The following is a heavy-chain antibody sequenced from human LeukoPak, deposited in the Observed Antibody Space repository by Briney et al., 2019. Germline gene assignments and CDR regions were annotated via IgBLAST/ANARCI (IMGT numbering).Heavy chain of an antibody. CDR1: GFTFSRYW. J-gene: IGHJ6*02. D-gene: IGHD6-6*01. V-gene: IGHV3-7*05. CDR2: IKQDGSEK. Sequence: GGSLRLSCAASGFTFSRYWMSWVRQAPGKGLEWVANIKQDGSEKVYVDSVKGRFAISRDNAKNSLFLQMDALRAEATAVYYCARDPYSSTWSYGMDVWGQGTTVSVSS. CDR3: ARDPYSSTWSYGMDV.